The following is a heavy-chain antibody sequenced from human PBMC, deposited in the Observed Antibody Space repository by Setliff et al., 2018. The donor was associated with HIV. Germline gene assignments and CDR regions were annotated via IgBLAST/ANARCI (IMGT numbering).Heavy chain of an antibody. Sequence: SGGSLRLSCAASGFTFSSYAMHWVRQAPGKGLEWVAVISYDGSNKYYADSVKGRFTISRDNSRNTLYLQMSGLRIEDTATYFCAKDAKGSIDYWGQGTLVTV. D-gene: IGHD1-26*01. CDR2: ISYDGSNK. J-gene: IGHJ4*02. CDR3: AKDAKGSIDY. CDR1: GFTFSSYA. V-gene: IGHV3-30*04.